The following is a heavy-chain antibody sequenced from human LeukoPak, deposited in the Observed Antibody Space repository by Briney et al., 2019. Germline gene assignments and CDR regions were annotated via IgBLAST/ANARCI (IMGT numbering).Heavy chain of an antibody. CDR1: GGSISSYY. Sequence: NPSETLSLTCTVSGGSISSYYWSWIRQPAGKGLEWIGRIYASGSTNYNPSLKSRVTMSVDTSKNQSSLKLSSVTAADTAVYYCARDTVTTKDNWFDPWGQGTLVTVSS. V-gene: IGHV4-4*07. CDR3: ARDTVTTKDNWFDP. CDR2: IYASGST. D-gene: IGHD4-17*01. J-gene: IGHJ5*02.